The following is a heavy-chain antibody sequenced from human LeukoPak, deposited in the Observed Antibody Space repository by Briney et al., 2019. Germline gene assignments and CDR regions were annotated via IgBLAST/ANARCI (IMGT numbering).Heavy chain of an antibody. J-gene: IGHJ5*02. V-gene: IGHV4-59*01. CDR2: IYYSGST. D-gene: IGHD6-13*01. CDR1: GGSISSYY. CDR3: ARDVLGIAAA. Sequence: SETLSLTCTVSGGSISSYYWSWIRQPPGKGLEWIGYIYYSGSTNYNPSLKRRVTISVDTSKNQFSLKLSSVTAADTAVYYCARDVLGIAAAWGQGTLVTVSS.